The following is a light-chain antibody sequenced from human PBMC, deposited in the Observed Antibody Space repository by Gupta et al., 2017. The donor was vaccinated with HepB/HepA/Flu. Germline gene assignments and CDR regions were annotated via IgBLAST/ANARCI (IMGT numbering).Light chain of an antibody. Sequence: EIVLTQSPGTLSLSPGERATLSCRASQSFSRTFLAWYQQKAGQAPRLLIYGTSSRATGIPDRFSGSGYGTDFTLTISRLEPEDFAVYYCQQYGGSPLTFGGGTKVEIK. CDR3: QQYGGSPLT. V-gene: IGKV3-20*01. CDR1: QSFSRTF. J-gene: IGKJ4*01. CDR2: GTS.